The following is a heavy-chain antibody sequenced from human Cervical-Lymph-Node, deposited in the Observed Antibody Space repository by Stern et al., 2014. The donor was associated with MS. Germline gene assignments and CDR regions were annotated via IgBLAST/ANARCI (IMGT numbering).Heavy chain of an antibody. CDR1: GYTFTDCG. D-gene: IGHD4-23*01. J-gene: IGHJ6*02. CDR3: ARTGTVVTSGYYYGMDV. CDR2: INTGNGNR. V-gene: IGHV1-3*04. Sequence: QVQLVHSGAEVKKPGASVKVSCKTAGYTFTDCGIIWVRQAPAQRLEWMGWINTGNGNRRYSQKIQGRVTITRDTSASTAYMELSSLRSEDTAVYYCARTGTVVTSGYYYGMDVWGQGTTVTVSS.